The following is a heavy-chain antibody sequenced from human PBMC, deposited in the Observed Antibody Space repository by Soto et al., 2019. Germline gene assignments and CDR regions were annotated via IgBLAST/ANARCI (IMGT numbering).Heavy chain of an antibody. CDR3: ARVPLDYSNSHYFDF. J-gene: IGHJ4*02. CDR2: IYNNRSF. V-gene: IGHV4-61*01. CDR1: GGSVSSGSCY. Sequence: SETLSLTCTVSGGSVSSGSCYWSWIRQPPGKALEWIGFIYNNRSFNYNPSLRSRVTMSVDTSKHQFSLKLSSVTTADTAVYYCARVPLDYSNSHYFDFWGQGALVTVS. D-gene: IGHD6-6*01.